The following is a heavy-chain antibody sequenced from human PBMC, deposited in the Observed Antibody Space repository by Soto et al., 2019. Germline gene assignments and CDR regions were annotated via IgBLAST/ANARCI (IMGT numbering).Heavy chain of an antibody. J-gene: IGHJ3*02. D-gene: IGHD3-22*01. V-gene: IGHV3-30*18. CDR1: GFTFSYYG. CDR2: ILFDGGSE. CDR3: EKERDSSGYLCGDAFDI. Sequence: XLSCTASGFTFSYYGIHWVRQAPGEGLEWVAVILFDGGSEYYADSVKGRFTISRENSKRTLYLKMNSLRAEDTAMYYSEKERDSSGYLCGDAFDIWGQGTMVT.